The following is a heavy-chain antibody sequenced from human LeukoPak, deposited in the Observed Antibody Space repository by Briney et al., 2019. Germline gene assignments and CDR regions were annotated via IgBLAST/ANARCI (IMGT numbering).Heavy chain of an antibody. CDR1: GFTFSSNA. CDR3: AKDPGSWDYYFDY. J-gene: IGHJ4*02. V-gene: IGHV3-23*01. D-gene: IGHD6-13*01. CDR2: ISGSGGST. Sequence: GGSLRLSCAASGFTFSSNAMSWVRQAPGKGLEWVSAISGSGGSTYYADSVKGRFTISRDNSKNTLYLQMNSLRAEDTAVYYCAKDPGSWDYYFDYWGQGTLVTVSS.